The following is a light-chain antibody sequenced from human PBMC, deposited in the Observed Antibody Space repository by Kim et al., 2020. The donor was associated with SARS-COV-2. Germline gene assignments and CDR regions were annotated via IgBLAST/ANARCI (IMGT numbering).Light chain of an antibody. Sequence: ELTQPPSASGTPGQRVTISCSGSSSNVGRNTVSWYQQLPGTAPKLLIYGNNQRPSGVPDRFSGSKSGPSASLAISGLQSEDETVYYCAAWDDRLNGPVFGGGTQLTVL. CDR3: AAWDDRLNGPV. CDR2: GNN. J-gene: IGLJ2*01. CDR1: SSNVGRNT. V-gene: IGLV1-44*01.